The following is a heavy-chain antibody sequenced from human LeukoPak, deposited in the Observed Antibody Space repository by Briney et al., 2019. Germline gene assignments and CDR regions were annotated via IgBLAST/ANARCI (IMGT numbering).Heavy chain of an antibody. CDR3: TTAPEDIVLMVYAIWETDY. V-gene: IGHV3-15*01. D-gene: IGHD2-8*01. J-gene: IGHJ4*02. CDR2: IKSKTDGGTT. CDR1: GFTFSNAW. Sequence: GGSLRLSCAASGFTFSNAWMSWVRQAPGKGLEWVGRIKSKTDGGTTDYAAPVKGRFTISRDDSKNTLYLQMNSLKTEDTAVYYCTTAPEDIVLMVYAIWETDYWGQGTLVTVSS.